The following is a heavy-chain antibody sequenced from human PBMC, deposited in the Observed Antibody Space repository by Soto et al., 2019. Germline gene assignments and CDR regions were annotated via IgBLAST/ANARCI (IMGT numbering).Heavy chain of an antibody. V-gene: IGHV3-15*01. CDR1: GFTFSNAW. CDR2: IKSKTDGGTT. D-gene: IGHD3-9*01. Sequence: GGSLRLSCAASGFTFSNAWMSWVRQAPGKGLEWVGRIKSKTDGGTTDYAAPVKGRFTISRDDSKNTLYLQMNSLKTEDTAVYYCTTTYDILTDPGQIYYYGMDVWGQGTTVTVSS. CDR3: TTTYDILTDPGQIYYYGMDV. J-gene: IGHJ6*02.